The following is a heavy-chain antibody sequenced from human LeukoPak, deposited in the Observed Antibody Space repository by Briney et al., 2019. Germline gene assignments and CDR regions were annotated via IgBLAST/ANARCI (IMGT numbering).Heavy chain of an antibody. CDR1: GGSISSYY. J-gene: IGHJ6*03. D-gene: IGHD2-2*01. CDR3: ARFGVVVPAAMGYYYYYYMDV. CDR2: IYYSGST. Sequence: SETLSLTCTVSGGSISSYYRSWIRQPPGKGLEWIGYIYYSGSTNYNPSLKSRVTISVDTSKNQFSLKLSSVTAADTAVYYCARFGVVVPAAMGYYYYYYMDVWGKGTTVTVSS. V-gene: IGHV4-59*01.